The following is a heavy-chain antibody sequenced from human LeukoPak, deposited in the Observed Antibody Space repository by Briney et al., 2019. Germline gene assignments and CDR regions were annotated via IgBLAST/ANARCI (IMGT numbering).Heavy chain of an antibody. CDR1: GGSISSGDYY. J-gene: IGHJ4*02. V-gene: IGHV4-30-4*08. D-gene: IGHD1-26*01. Sequence: NTSETLSLTRTVSGGSISSGDYYWSWIRQPPGKGLEWIGYIYYSGSTYYNPSLRSRVTISVDTSKNQFSLKLSSVTAADTAVYYCARDSGSYLDYWGQGTLVTVSS. CDR3: ARDSGSYLDY. CDR2: IYYSGST.